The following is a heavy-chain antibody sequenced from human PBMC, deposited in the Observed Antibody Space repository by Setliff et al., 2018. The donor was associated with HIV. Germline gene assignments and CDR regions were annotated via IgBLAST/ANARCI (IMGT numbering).Heavy chain of an antibody. CDR2: INHSGST. CDR3: AKRTFGSGRLDP. Sequence: SETLSLTCTVSGGSISGYYWSWIRQSPGKGLEWIGYINHSGSTKYNPSLKSRVTISMDTSKNQFSLNLNSVTATDTAVYYCAKRTFGSGRLDPWGQGTLVTVSS. D-gene: IGHD3-16*01. CDR1: GGSISGYY. J-gene: IGHJ5*02. V-gene: IGHV4-59*08.